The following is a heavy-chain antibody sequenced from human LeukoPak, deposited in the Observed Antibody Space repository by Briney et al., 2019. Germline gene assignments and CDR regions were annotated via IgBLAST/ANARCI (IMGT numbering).Heavy chain of an antibody. CDR3: ARTPANYYGSGSYYNGFDY. V-gene: IGHV3-30*02. Sequence: GGSLRLSCAASGFTFSSYGMHWVRQAPGKGLEWVAFIRYDGSNKYYADSVKGRFTISRDNSKNTLYLQMNSLRAEDTAVYYCARTPANYYGSGSYYNGFDYWGQGTLVTVSS. CDR1: GFTFSSYG. D-gene: IGHD3-10*01. J-gene: IGHJ4*02. CDR2: IRYDGSNK.